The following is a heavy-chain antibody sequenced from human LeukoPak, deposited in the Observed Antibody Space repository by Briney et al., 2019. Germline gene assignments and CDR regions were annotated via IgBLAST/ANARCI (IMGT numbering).Heavy chain of an antibody. J-gene: IGHJ4*02. D-gene: IGHD6-13*01. CDR1: GFTFSSYS. CDR2: ISSSSSTI. CDR3: ARGIAAAGGRIFDY. Sequence: GGSLRLSCAASGFTFSSYSMNWVRQAPGKGLEWVSYISSSSSTIYYADSVKGRFTISRDNAKNSLYLQMNSLRAEDTAVYYCARGIAAAGGRIFDYWGQGTLVTVSS. V-gene: IGHV3-48*04.